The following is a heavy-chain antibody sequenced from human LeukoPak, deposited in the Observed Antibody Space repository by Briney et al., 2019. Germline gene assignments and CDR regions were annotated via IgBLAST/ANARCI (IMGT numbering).Heavy chain of an antibody. CDR1: GFSFSNYW. V-gene: IGHV3-7*03. J-gene: IGHJ4*02. Sequence: GGSLRLSYTASGFSFSNYWMSWARQAPGKGLEWVASIKQDESEKYYVDSVKGRFTTSRDNAKSSLYLQMNALRGEDTAVYYCARLVGDVTTWDCWGQGTLVTVSS. CDR2: IKQDESEK. CDR3: ARLVGDVTTWDC. D-gene: IGHD1-26*01.